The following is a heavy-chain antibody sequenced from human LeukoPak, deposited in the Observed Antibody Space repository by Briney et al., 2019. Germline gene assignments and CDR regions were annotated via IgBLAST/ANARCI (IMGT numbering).Heavy chain of an antibody. Sequence: GGSLRLSCAASGFTFDDYAMHWVRQAAGKGLEWVSLISGDGGSTYYADSVKGRFTISRDNSKNSLYLQMNSLRTEDTALYYRAKDSSGYYTRWYYYYYMDVWGKGTTVTVSS. J-gene: IGHJ6*03. CDR2: ISGDGGST. CDR3: AKDSSGYYTRWYYYYYMDV. V-gene: IGHV3-43*02. CDR1: GFTFDDYA. D-gene: IGHD3-22*01.